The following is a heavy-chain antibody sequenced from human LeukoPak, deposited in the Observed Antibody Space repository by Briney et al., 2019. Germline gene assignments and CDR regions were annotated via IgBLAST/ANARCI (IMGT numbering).Heavy chain of an antibody. CDR2: ISGSGGST. CDR3: AKVGSDSSGYYQD. V-gene: IGHV3-23*01. J-gene: IGHJ4*02. CDR1: GFTFSNYA. Sequence: PGGSLRLSCAASGFTFSNYAMSWVRQAPGKGLEWVSGISGSGGSTYYADSVKGRFTLSRDNSKNMLCLQMNSLRAEDTAVYYCAKVGSDSSGYYQDWGQGTLVTVSS. D-gene: IGHD3-22*01.